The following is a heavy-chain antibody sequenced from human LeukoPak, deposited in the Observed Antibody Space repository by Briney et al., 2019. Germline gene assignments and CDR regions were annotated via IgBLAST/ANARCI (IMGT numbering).Heavy chain of an antibody. D-gene: IGHD6-19*01. J-gene: IGHJ5*02. V-gene: IGHV4-59*01. CDR3: ARGAIAVAGPRYNWFDP. CDR1: GGSISSYY. CDR2: IYYSGST. Sequence: SETLSLTCTVSGGSISSYYWSWIRRPPGKGLEWIGYIYYSGSTNYNPSLKSRVTISVDTSKNQFSLKLSSVTAADTTVYYCARGAIAVAGPRYNWFDPWGQGTLVTVSS.